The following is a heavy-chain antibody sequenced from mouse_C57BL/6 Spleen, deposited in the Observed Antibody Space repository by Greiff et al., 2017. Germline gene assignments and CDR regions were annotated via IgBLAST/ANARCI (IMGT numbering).Heavy chain of an antibody. V-gene: IGHV1-55*01. D-gene: IGHD1-1*01. CDR2: IYPGSGST. Sequence: QVQLQQPGAELVKPGASVKMSCKASGYTFTSYWLTWVKQRPGQGLEWIGDIYPGSGSTNYNEKFKGKATLTVDTSSSTAYMQLSSLTSEDSAVYYCARGISTVVADYYAMDYWGQGTSVTVSS. J-gene: IGHJ4*01. CDR3: ARGISTVVADYYAMDY. CDR1: GYTFTSYW.